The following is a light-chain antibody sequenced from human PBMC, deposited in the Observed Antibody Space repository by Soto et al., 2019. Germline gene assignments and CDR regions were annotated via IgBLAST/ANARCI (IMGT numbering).Light chain of an antibody. V-gene: IGKV3-20*01. CDR2: GAS. CDR3: QQYGDTPKT. Sequence: EIVLTQSPGSLSWSPGDRATLSCRASQSVSTYLAWYQQKPGQAPRLLIYGASSRATGIPDRFRGSGSGTDFILTISRLEPEDFAVYHCQQYGDTPKTFGQGTKVEIK. CDR1: QSVSTY. J-gene: IGKJ1*01.